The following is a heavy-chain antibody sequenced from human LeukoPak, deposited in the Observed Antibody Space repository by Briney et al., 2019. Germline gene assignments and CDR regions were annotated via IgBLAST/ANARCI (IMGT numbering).Heavy chain of an antibody. V-gene: IGHV3-30*02. CDR1: GFTFSSYG. D-gene: IGHD3-3*01. J-gene: IGHJ4*02. CDR3: AKKRDRFGVVISHLGY. CDR2: IRYDGSNK. Sequence: GGSLRLSCAASGFTFSSYGMHWVRRAPGKGLEWVAFIRYDGSNKYYADSVKGRFTISRDNSKNTLYLQMNSLRAEDTAVYYCAKKRDRFGVVISHLGYWGQGTLVTVSS.